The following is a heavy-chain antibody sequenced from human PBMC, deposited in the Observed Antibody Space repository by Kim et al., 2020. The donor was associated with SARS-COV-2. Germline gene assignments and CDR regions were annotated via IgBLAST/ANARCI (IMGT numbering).Heavy chain of an antibody. D-gene: IGHD6-19*01. CDR3: ARGRRGSGWYYYGMDV. Sequence: STKSRETISVDTSKNQFSQKLRSVTAADTAVYYCARGRRGSGWYYYGMDVWGQGTTVTVSS. J-gene: IGHJ6*02. V-gene: IGHV4-34*01.